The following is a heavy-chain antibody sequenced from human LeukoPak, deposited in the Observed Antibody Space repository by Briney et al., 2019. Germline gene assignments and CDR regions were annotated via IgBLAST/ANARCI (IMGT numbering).Heavy chain of an antibody. V-gene: IGHV4-39*01. D-gene: IGHD3-10*01. J-gene: IGHJ4*02. Sequence: KTSETLSLTCTVSGDSISTTSDYWGWIRQPPGKGLEWIGSIYYSGSTYYNPSLKSRVTISVDTSKNQFSLKLSSVTAADTAVYYCARQGVRGVIGNWGQGTLVTVSS. CDR1: GDSISTTSDY. CDR3: ARQGVRGVIGN. CDR2: IYYSGST.